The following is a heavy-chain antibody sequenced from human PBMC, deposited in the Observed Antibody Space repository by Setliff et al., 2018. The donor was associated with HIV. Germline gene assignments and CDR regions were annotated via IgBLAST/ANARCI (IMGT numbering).Heavy chain of an antibody. CDR2: VSASSSYT. CDR1: GFTFSDYY. Sequence: GGSLRLSCAASGFTFSDYYMTWIRQAPGKGLEWISYVSASSSYTNYADSVKGRFTISRDNAKNSLFLQMNSLRPEDTAVYYCARDCRVGWVFTYGMDVWGQGTLVTVSS. D-gene: IGHD6-13*01. J-gene: IGHJ6*02. CDR3: ARDCRVGWVFTYGMDV. V-gene: IGHV3-11*05.